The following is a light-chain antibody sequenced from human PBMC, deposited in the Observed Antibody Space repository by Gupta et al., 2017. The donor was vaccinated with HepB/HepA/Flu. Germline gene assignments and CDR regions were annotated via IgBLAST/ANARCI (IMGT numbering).Light chain of an antibody. J-gene: IGKJ3*01. Sequence: DIVMTQSPAILSVSPGDRPTLSCRASQSVSSSLAWYQQTPGQAPRLLIYGASSRATGIPGRFSGSWCGTEFTLTISSQQSEDFAVYYCQHYNNWPLFTFGHGTKVDIK. CDR3: QHYNNWPLFT. V-gene: IGKV3-15*01. CDR1: QSVSSS. CDR2: GAS.